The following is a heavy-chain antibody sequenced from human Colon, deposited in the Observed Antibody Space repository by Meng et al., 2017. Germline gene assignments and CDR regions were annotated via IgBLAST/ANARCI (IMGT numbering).Heavy chain of an antibody. CDR3: ARHISILGQRGFDY. CDR2: FFHTGRT. V-gene: IGHV4-4*02. D-gene: IGHD3/OR15-3a*01. J-gene: IGHJ4*02. CDR1: GGSISSNW. Sequence: VELQESGPGLVKPSGTLSPACSVSGGSISSNWWSWVRQPPGKGLEWIGEFFHTGRTNYDPSLKSRVTISVGKSNNQFSLKLTSVTAADTAVYYCARHISILGQRGFDYWGQGTLVTVSS.